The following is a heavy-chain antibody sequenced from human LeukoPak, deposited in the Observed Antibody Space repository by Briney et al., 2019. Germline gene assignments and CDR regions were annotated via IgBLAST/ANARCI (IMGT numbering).Heavy chain of an antibody. D-gene: IGHD3-10*01. Sequence: ASVKVSCKASGYTFTSYDINWVRQATGQGLEWMGWMNPNSGNTGYAQKFQGRVTITRNTSISTAYMELSSLRSEDTAVYYCARGPMVRGVTTNYYYYYYMDVWGKGTTVTVSS. J-gene: IGHJ6*03. CDR2: MNPNSGNT. V-gene: IGHV1-8*03. CDR1: GYTFTSYD. CDR3: ARGPMVRGVTTNYYYYYYMDV.